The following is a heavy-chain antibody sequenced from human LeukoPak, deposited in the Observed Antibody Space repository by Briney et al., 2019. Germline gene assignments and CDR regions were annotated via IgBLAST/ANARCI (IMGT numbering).Heavy chain of an antibody. Sequence: GGSLRLSCAASGFTFSSYGMHWVRQAQGKGLEWVAVISYDGSNKYYADSVKGRFTISRDNSKNTLYLQMNSLRAEDTAVYYCAKEGQQLDAPFDYWGQGTLVTVSS. D-gene: IGHD6-13*01. V-gene: IGHV3-30*18. CDR2: ISYDGSNK. CDR1: GFTFSSYG. J-gene: IGHJ4*02. CDR3: AKEGQQLDAPFDY.